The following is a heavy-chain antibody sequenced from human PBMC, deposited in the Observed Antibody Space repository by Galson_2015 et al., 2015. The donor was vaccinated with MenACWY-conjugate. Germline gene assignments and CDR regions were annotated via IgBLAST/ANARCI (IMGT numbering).Heavy chain of an antibody. V-gene: IGHV1-2*04. CDR2: IDPSSGDA. CDR3: ARGRKSTPAAPYHCGLNV. J-gene: IGHJ6*02. CDR1: GYTFNDFY. D-gene: IGHD2-15*01. Sequence: SVKVSCKASGYTFNDFYIHWVRQAPGQGLEWMGWIDPSSGDATSAPKFQGWVTMTRDTSTTTAYMEVSSLKSDDTAIYYCARGRKSTPAAPYHCGLNVWGQGTSVAVSS.